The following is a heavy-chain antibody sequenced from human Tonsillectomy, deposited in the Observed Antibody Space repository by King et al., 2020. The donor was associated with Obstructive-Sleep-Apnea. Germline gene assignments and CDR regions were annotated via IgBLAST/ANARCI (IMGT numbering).Heavy chain of an antibody. J-gene: IGHJ3*02. CDR3: AKEQSTVGGNGAFDI. CDR1: GFTFSSYA. Sequence: VQLVESGGGLVQPGGSLRLSCAASGFTFSSYAISWVRQAPGKGLEWVSAIGGSGSSTYYADSVKGRFTISRDNSKKTLYLQMNSLRAEDTALYYCAKEQSTVGGNGAFDIWGQGTMVTVPS. CDR2: IGGSGSST. D-gene: IGHD6-19*01. V-gene: IGHV3-23*04.